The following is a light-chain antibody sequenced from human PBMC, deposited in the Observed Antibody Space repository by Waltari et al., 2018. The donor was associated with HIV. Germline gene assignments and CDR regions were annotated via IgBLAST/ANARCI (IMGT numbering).Light chain of an antibody. Sequence: EIVMTQSPATLSVSPGGKATLSFRASQTISNNIAWFQQKPGQATRLLIYGASVRATGIPASFSGSGSGTNFTLTINSLQSEHLAVYYCQQYNNWPRTFGQGTKVEI. J-gene: IGKJ1*01. V-gene: IGKV3-15*01. CDR3: QQYNNWPRT. CDR2: GAS. CDR1: QTISNN.